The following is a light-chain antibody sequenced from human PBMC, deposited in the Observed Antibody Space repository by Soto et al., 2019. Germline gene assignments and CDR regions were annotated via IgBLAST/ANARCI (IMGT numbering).Light chain of an antibody. CDR2: GAS. Sequence: EIVMTKSPATLSVSPGERATLSCRASQSVSSNLAWYQQKPGQAPMLLIYGASTRATGVPARFSGSGSGTGFTLTISSLQSEDFAVYYCQQYNNWPPWTFGQGTKVEIK. V-gene: IGKV3-15*01. J-gene: IGKJ1*01. CDR3: QQYNNWPPWT. CDR1: QSVSSN.